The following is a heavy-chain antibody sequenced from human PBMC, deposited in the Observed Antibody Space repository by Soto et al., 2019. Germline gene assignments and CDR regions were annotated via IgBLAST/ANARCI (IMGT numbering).Heavy chain of an antibody. CDR1: GFTFSSYG. CDR3: ARVHGVEDNWFDP. J-gene: IGHJ5*02. CDR2: IWYDGSNK. V-gene: IGHV3-33*01. D-gene: IGHD3-10*01. Sequence: QVQLVESGGGVVQPGRSLRLSCAASGFTFSSYGMHWVRQAPGKGLEWVAVIWYDGSNKYYADSVKGRFTISRDNSTNTLYLQMNSLSAEDTAVYYCARVHGVEDNWFDPWGQGTLVTVSS.